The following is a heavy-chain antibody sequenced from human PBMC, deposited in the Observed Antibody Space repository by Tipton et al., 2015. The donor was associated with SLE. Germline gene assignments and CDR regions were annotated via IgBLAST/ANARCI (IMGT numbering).Heavy chain of an antibody. CDR2: ISYDGSNK. D-gene: IGHD6-13*01. J-gene: IGHJ4*02. CDR1: GFTFSSYV. CDR3: ARVEAAAGTGNFDY. V-gene: IGHV3-30*04. Sequence: PRLSCAASGFTFSSYVMHWVRQAPGKGLEWVAVISYDGSNKYYADSVKGRFTISRDNSKNTLYLQMNSLRAEDTAVYYCARVEAAAGTGNFDYWGQGTLVTVSS.